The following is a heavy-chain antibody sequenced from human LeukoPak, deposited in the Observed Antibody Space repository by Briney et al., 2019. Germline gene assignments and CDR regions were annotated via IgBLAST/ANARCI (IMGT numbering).Heavy chain of an antibody. CDR1: GGSISSYY. D-gene: IGHD3-3*01. J-gene: IGHJ3*02. CDR3: ARRLRFLEWLLGDAFDI. CDR2: IYYSGST. Sequence: SETLSLTCTVSGGSISSYYWSWIRQPPGKGLEWIGYIYYSGSTYYNPSLKSRVTISVDTSKNQFSLKLSSVTAADTAVYYCARRLRFLEWLLGDAFDIWGQGTMVTVSS. V-gene: IGHV4-59*08.